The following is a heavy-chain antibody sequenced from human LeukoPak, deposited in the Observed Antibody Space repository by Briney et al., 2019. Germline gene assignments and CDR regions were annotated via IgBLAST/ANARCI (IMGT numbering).Heavy chain of an antibody. CDR2: IYYSGST. CDR1: GGSISSYY. V-gene: IGHV4-59*01. CDR3: ARGLMMAVAGRGEFHY. Sequence: SETLSLTCIVSGGSISSYYWSWIRQPPGKGLEWIGYIYYSGSTNYNPSLKSRVTISVDTSRNQFSLKLSSMTAADTAVYYCARGLMMAVAGRGEFHYWGQGTLVTVSS. J-gene: IGHJ4*02. D-gene: IGHD6-13*01.